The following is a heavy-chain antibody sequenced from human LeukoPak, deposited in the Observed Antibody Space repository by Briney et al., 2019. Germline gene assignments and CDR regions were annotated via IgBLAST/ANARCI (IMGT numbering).Heavy chain of an antibody. Sequence: KPRGSLRLSCAASGFTFSSYSMNWVRQAPGKGLEWVSSISSSSSYIYYAASVKGRFTISRDNAKNSLYLQMNSLRAEDTAVYYCARDPHSGSYGDWGQGTLVTVSS. J-gene: IGHJ4*02. CDR1: GFTFSSYS. CDR3: ARDPHSGSYGD. V-gene: IGHV3-21*01. CDR2: ISSSSSYI. D-gene: IGHD1-26*01.